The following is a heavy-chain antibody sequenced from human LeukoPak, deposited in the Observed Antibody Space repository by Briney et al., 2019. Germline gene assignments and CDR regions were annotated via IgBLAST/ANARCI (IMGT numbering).Heavy chain of an antibody. CDR1: GFIFSSYG. CDR3: AKGRGSSWYEYYFDY. Sequence: GRSLRLSCAASGFIFSSYGMHWVRQAPGKGLEWVAVISNDGSNKYHADSVKGRFTISRDNAKNTLYLQMNSLRAEDTAVYYCAKGRGSSWYEYYFDYWGQGTLVTVSS. V-gene: IGHV3-30*18. CDR2: ISNDGSNK. J-gene: IGHJ4*02. D-gene: IGHD6-13*01.